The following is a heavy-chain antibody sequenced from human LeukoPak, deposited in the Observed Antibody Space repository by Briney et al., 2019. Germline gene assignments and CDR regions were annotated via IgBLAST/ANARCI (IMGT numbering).Heavy chain of an antibody. V-gene: IGHV4-59*08. CDR1: GGSISSYY. J-gene: IGHJ2*01. CDR3: ARQGGGFWYFDL. D-gene: IGHD6-25*01. Sequence: SETLSLTCTVSGGSISSYYWSWIRQPPGKGLEWIGYIYYSGSTNYNPSLRSRVTVSVDTSKNQFSLKLSSVTAADTAVYYCARQGGGFWYFDLWGRGTLVTVSS. CDR2: IYYSGST.